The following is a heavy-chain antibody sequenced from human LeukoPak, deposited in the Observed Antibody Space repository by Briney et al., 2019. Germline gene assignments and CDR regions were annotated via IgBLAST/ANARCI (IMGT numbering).Heavy chain of an antibody. D-gene: IGHD3-22*01. Sequence: GESLKISCKGSGYSFTSYWIGWARQMPGKGLEWMGIIYPGDADTRYSPSFQGQVTISADKSISTAYLQWSSLKASDTAMYYCVARPGYYYGSFDYWGQGNLVTVSS. J-gene: IGHJ4*02. CDR2: IYPGDADT. CDR3: VARPGYYYGSFDY. CDR1: GYSFTSYW. V-gene: IGHV5-51*01.